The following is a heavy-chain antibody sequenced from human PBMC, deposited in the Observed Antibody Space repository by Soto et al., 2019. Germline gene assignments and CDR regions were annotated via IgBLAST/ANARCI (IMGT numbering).Heavy chain of an antibody. J-gene: IGHJ4*02. D-gene: IGHD3-3*01. CDR3: ARLTIFGVVTEADFDY. CDR1: GYTFTSYY. CDR2: INPSGGST. V-gene: IGHV1-46*03. Sequence: ASVKVSCKASGYTFTSYYMHWVRQAPGQGLEWMGIINPSGGSTSYAQKFQGRVTMTRDTSTSTVYMELSSLRSEDTAVYYCARLTIFGVVTEADFDYWGQGTLVTVSS.